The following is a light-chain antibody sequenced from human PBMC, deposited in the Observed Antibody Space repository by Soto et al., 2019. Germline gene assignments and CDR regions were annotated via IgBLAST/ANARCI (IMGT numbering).Light chain of an antibody. CDR2: DAS. CDR3: QQYNNWPTT. Sequence: ELLLTQSPCTLSLSPGDRATLPCGASQNISNYLIWYQQKPGQAPRLLIYDASNRATGIPARFSGSGSGTDFTLTISSLQSEDFEFYYCQQYNNWPTTFGQGTKVDIK. J-gene: IGKJ1*01. CDR1: QNISNY. V-gene: IGKV3-11*01.